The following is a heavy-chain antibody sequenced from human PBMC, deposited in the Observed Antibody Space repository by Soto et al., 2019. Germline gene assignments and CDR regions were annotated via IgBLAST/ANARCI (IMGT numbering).Heavy chain of an antibody. J-gene: IGHJ5*02. CDR2: ISGSGGST. V-gene: IGHV3-23*01. CDR3: AKALPDPDYYDSSGYYSNWFDP. Sequence: EVQLLESGGGLVQPGGSLRLSCAASGFTFSSYAMSWVRQAPGKGLEWVSAISGSGGSTYYADSVKGRFTISRDNSKNTLYLQMNSLRAEDTAVYYCAKALPDPDYYDSSGYYSNWFDPWGQGTLVTVSS. CDR1: GFTFSSYA. D-gene: IGHD3-22*01.